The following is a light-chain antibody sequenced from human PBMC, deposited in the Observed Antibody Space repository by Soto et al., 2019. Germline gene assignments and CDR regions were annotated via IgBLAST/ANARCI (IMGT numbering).Light chain of an antibody. V-gene: IGKV3-15*01. CDR1: QSVNSN. CDR3: HQYNNWPPLT. CDR2: DAS. Sequence: EIVVTQSPATLSVSPGERATLSCRASQSVNSNLAWYQQKPGQAPRLLIYDASTRAPGIPAGFSGSGSGTDFTLTISSLQSEDFAVYYCHQYNNWPPLTFGQGTKVDIK. J-gene: IGKJ1*01.